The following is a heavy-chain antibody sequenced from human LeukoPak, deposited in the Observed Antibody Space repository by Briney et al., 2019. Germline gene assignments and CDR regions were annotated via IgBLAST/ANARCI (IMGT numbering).Heavy chain of an antibody. Sequence: GASVTLSCKTSGYTFTNYYIHWVRQAPGQGLEWMGYIIPDSGGADYDQRFQGRVTMTSDKSISTVYMELSSLRSDDTAVYYCSTEDKYCGGGNCGKCWAQGTLVTVSS. CDR2: IIPDSGGA. D-gene: IGHD2-21*01. CDR1: GYTFTNYY. V-gene: IGHV1-2*02. CDR3: STEDKYCGGGNCGKC. J-gene: IGHJ4*02.